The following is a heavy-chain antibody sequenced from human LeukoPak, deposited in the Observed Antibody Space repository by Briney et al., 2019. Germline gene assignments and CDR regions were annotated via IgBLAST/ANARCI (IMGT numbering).Heavy chain of an antibody. CDR3: ARETSFYSGYVQERFDY. J-gene: IGHJ4*02. Sequence: SETLSLTCAVSGGSISSSNWWSWVRQPPGKGLEWIGEIYHSGSTNYNPSLKSRVTISVDKSKNQFSLKLTSVTAADTAVYYCARETSFYSGYVQERFDYWGQGTLVTVSS. V-gene: IGHV4-4*02. D-gene: IGHD5-12*01. CDR2: IYHSGST. CDR1: GGSISSSNW.